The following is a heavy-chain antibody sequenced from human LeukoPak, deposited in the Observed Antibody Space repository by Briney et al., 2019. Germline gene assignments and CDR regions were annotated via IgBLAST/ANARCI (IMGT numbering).Heavy chain of an antibody. J-gene: IGHJ5*02. CDR2: ISAYNGNT. Sequence: ASVKVSCKASGYTFTSYGISWVRQAPGQGLEWMGWISAYNGNTNYAQKLQGRVTMTTDTSTSTAYMELRSLRSDDTAVYYCAREVYSNYWGSHWFDPWGQGTLVTVSS. CDR1: GYTFTSYG. CDR3: AREVYSNYWGSHWFDP. V-gene: IGHV1-18*01. D-gene: IGHD4-11*01.